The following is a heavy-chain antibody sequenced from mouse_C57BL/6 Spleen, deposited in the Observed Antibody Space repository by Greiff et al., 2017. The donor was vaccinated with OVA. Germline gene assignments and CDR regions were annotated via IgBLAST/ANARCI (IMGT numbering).Heavy chain of an antibody. D-gene: IGHD4-1*01. V-gene: IGHV1-69*01. J-gene: IGHJ1*03. CDR1: GYTFTSYW. CDR2: IDPSDSYT. Sequence: QVQLQQPGAELVMPGASVKLSCKASGYTFTSYWMHWVKQRPGQGLEWIGEIDPSDSYTNYTQKFKGKSTLTVDKSSSTAYMQLSSLTSEDSAVYYCARGGTWRYFDVWGTGTTVTVSS. CDR3: ARGGTWRYFDV.